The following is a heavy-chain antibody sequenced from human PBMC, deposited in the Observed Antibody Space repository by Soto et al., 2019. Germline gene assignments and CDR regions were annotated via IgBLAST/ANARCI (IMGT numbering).Heavy chain of an antibody. CDR1: GFTFSSYG. J-gene: IGHJ4*01. Sequence: QVQLVESGGGVVQPGRSLRLSCAASGFTFSSYGMHWVRQAPGKGLEWVAVIWYDGSNKYYADSVKGRFTISRDNSKSTLYQQMNSLRAEDTAVYYCARPRLGTYYFDYWGHGNMVTVSS. V-gene: IGHV3-33*01. CDR2: IWYDGSNK. CDR3: ARPRLGTYYFDY. D-gene: IGHD1-26*01.